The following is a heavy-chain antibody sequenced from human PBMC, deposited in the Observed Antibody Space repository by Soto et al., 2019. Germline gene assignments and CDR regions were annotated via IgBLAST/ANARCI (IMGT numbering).Heavy chain of an antibody. CDR2: LYHSGSNI. V-gene: IGHV4-59*01. CDR1: GDSISTYY. D-gene: IGHD6-19*01. J-gene: IGHJ4*02. CDR3: ARDRKPSEWLGLDY. Sequence: QVQLQESGPGLVKPSETQSLTCTVSGDSISTYYWSWIRQPPGKGLEWIGYLYHSGSNINYNPSLRSRVTISADTSRNQFSLRLISVTAADTAIYYCARDRKPSEWLGLDYWSQGTLVTVSS.